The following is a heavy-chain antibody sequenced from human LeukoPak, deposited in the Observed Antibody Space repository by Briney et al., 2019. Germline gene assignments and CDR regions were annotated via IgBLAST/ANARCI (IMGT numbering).Heavy chain of an antibody. D-gene: IGHD2-2*01. V-gene: IGHV4-39*07. Sequence: SETLSLTCTVSGGSISSSSYYWGWIRQSPGKGLEWIGSIYYSGSTYYNPSLKSRVTISVDTSKNQFSLKLSSVTAADTAVYYCARATFVVVPAANLTYYYYGMDVWGQGTTVTVSS. J-gene: IGHJ6*02. CDR3: ARATFVVVPAANLTYYYYGMDV. CDR2: IYYSGST. CDR1: GGSISSSSYY.